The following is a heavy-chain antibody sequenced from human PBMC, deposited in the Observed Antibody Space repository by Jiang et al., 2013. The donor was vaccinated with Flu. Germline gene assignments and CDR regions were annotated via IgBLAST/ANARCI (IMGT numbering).Heavy chain of an antibody. V-gene: IGHV3-43D*03. CDR2: ISWDGGST. Sequence: VQLVESGGVVVRPGGSLRLSCAASGFTFDDYAMHWVRQAPGKGLEWVSLISWDGGSTYYADSVEGRFTISRDNSKNSLYLQMNSLRAEDTALYYCAKGVSYGDYGPFDYWGQGTLVTVSS. D-gene: IGHD4-17*01. CDR3: AKGVSYGDYGPFDY. CDR1: GFTFDDYA. J-gene: IGHJ4*02.